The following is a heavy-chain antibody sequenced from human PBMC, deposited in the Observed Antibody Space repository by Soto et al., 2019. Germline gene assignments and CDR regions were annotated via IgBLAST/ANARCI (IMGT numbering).Heavy chain of an antibody. CDR3: AKARDWDYGGNSHPFDF. V-gene: IGHV3-23*01. Sequence: EVQLSESGGGLAQPGGSLRLSCAASGLAFSVYAMTWVRQAPGKGLEWVATVSGTGDKTYYADSVKRRFTISRDNSKNTLHLQMNSLRADDAALYYCAKARDWDYGGNSHPFDFWGQGALVTVSS. D-gene: IGHD2-21*01. CDR1: GLAFSVYA. J-gene: IGHJ4*02. CDR2: VSGTGDKT.